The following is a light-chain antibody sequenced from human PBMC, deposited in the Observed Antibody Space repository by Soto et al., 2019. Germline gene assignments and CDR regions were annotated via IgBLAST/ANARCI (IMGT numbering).Light chain of an antibody. CDR1: QDISNY. J-gene: IGKJ2*01. V-gene: IGKV1-33*01. CDR3: QQYDNLPLYT. Sequence: DLQMTQSPSSLSASVGDRVAITCQASQDISNYLNWYQQKPGKAPKLLIYDASNLETGVPSRFSGSGSGTHFTCTISSLQPEDIATYYCQQYDNLPLYTFGQGTKREIK. CDR2: DAS.